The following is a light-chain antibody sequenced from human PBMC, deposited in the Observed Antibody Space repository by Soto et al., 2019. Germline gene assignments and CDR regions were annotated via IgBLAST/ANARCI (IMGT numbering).Light chain of an antibody. Sequence: QSVLPQPPSASAPPGQRVTISCSGGSSNIGDNPVNWYQHLPGAAPNLLIYNNNQRPSGVPDRFSGSKSGASASLAISGLRSEDEADYYCATWDDRLDAYVFGTGTKLTVL. CDR1: SSNIGDNP. CDR3: ATWDDRLDAYV. J-gene: IGLJ1*01. V-gene: IGLV1-44*01. CDR2: NNN.